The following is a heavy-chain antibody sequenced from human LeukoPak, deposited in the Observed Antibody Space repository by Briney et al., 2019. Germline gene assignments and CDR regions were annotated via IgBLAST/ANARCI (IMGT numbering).Heavy chain of an antibody. D-gene: IGHD5-12*01. Sequence: PGGSLRLSCAASGFTFSDYYMSWIRQAPGKGLEWVSYISSSGSTIYYADSVKGRFTISRDNAKNSLYLQMNSLRAEDTAVYYCERPMEPQVDIVADYWGQGTLVTVSS. J-gene: IGHJ4*02. CDR2: ISSSGSTI. CDR1: GFTFSDYY. V-gene: IGHV3-11*04. CDR3: ERPMEPQVDIVADY.